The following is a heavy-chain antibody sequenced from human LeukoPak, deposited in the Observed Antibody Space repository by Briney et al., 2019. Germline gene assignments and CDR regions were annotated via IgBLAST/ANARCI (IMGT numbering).Heavy chain of an antibody. D-gene: IGHD3-9*01. V-gene: IGHV4-31*03. CDR2: IYYSGST. Sequence: SQPLILTCTVSGGSISCCGYYWSWMRQHPVKGLEWIGYIYYSGSTYYNLSLKSRVTISVDTSKNQFSLELSSVTAADTAVYYCARGRYFDILTGYLDYWGQGTLVTVSS. J-gene: IGHJ4*02. CDR3: ARGRYFDILTGYLDY. CDR1: GGSISCCGYY.